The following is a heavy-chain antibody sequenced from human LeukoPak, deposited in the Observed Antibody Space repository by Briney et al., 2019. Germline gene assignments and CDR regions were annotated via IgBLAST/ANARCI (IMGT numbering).Heavy chain of an antibody. V-gene: IGHV4-39*01. CDR3: ARHPYDILTAYNWFVP. CDR1: GGSISSSSYY. Sequence: SETLSLTCTVSGGSISSSSYYWGWIRQPPGKGLEWIGSIYYSGSTYFNPSLKSRVTISVDTSKNQFSLKLSSVTAADTAVYYCARHPYDILTAYNWFVPWGQGTLVTVSS. CDR2: IYYSGST. D-gene: IGHD3-9*01. J-gene: IGHJ5*02.